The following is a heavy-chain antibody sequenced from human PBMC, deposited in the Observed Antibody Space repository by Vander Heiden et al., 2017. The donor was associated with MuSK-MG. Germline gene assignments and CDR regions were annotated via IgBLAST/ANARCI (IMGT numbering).Heavy chain of an antibody. J-gene: IGHJ3*02. Sequence: QVQLVQSGAEVKKPGAPVKVSCTASGYTFTGYYMQWVRQAPGQGLEWMGWINPNRGGTNYAQKFQGRVTMTRDTSISTAYMELSRLRSDDTAVYYCARDGILTGYYAFDIWGQGTMVTVSS. CDR1: GYTFTGYY. D-gene: IGHD3-9*01. CDR3: ARDGILTGYYAFDI. CDR2: INPNRGGT. V-gene: IGHV1-2*02.